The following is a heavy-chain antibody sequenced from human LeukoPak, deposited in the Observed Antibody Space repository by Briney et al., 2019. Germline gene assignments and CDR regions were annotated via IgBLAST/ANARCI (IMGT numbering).Heavy chain of an antibody. CDR1: GFTFSSYG. CDR3: ARGGVDTAMVWGLYFDY. CDR2: IWYDGSNK. V-gene: IGHV3-33*01. J-gene: IGHJ4*02. Sequence: GGSLRLSCAASGFTFSSYGMHWVRQAPGKGLEWVAVIWYDGSNKYYADSVKGRFTISRDNSKNTLYPQMNSLRAEDTAVYYCARGGVDTAMVWGLYFDYWGQGTLVTVSS. D-gene: IGHD5-18*01.